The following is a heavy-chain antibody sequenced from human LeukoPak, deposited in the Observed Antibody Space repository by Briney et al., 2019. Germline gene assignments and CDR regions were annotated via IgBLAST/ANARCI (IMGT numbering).Heavy chain of an antibody. V-gene: IGHV3-30-3*01. J-gene: IGHJ3*02. CDR1: EFTFSHYA. D-gene: IGHD3-10*01. CDR2: ISYDGSNK. Sequence: GRSLRPSCAASEFTFSHYAMHWVRQAPGKGLDWVAVISYDGSNKYYADSVKGRFTISRDNSKNTLFLQMNSLRPEDTAVYFCARDPTSHDSGINAFDIWGQGTMVTVSS. CDR3: ARDPTSHDSGINAFDI.